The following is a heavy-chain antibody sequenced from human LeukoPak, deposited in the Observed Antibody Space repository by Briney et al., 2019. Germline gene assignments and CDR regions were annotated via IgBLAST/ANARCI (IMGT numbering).Heavy chain of an antibody. CDR3: AIRDGHTDH. J-gene: IGHJ4*02. V-gene: IGHV1-24*01. CDR1: GYTLTELS. CDR2: FDPEDGET. Sequence: ASVKVSCKDSGYTLTELSMHWVRQAPGKGLEWMGGFDPEDGETIYAQKFQGRVTMTEDTSTDTAYMELSSLRSEDKAIYYCAIRDGHTDHWGQGALVTVSS. D-gene: IGHD5-24*01.